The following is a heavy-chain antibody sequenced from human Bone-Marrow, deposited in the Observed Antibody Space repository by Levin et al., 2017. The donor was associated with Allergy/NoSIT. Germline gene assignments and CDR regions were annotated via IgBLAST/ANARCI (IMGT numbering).Heavy chain of an antibody. Sequence: PGGSLRLSCKASGYTFSGYYIHWVRQAPGQGLEWMGWINPNGGDTSYAQKFHGRVTMTRDTSISTAYMELTSLTSDDTAVYYCARLQTGYDVTVDKWGQGTRVTVSS. V-gene: IGHV1-2*02. J-gene: IGHJ4*02. CDR2: INPNGGDT. CDR1: GYTFSGYY. D-gene: IGHD3-9*01. CDR3: ARLQTGYDVTVDK.